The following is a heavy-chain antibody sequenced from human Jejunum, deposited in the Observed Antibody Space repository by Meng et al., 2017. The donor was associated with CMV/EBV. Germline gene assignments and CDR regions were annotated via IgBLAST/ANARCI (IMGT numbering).Heavy chain of an antibody. CDR3: ARDYYSSGTH. CDR1: GFTFSSDW. CDR2: INTDGRNT. Sequence: VQLVESGGGLVQPGGSLRLAWAATGFTFSSDWMHWVRQAPGKGLEWVSRINTDGRNTNYADSVKGRFTISRDNAKNTLYLQMNSLRVEDTAVYYCARDYYSSGTHWGQGTLVTVSS. J-gene: IGHJ4*02. D-gene: IGHD6-19*01. V-gene: IGHV3-74*01.